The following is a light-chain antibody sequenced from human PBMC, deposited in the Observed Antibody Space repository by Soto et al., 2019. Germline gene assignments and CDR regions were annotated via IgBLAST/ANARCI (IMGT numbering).Light chain of an antibody. Sequence: EVVLRQSPATLSLCPGERATLSCRASENVRTFVDWYEQKPGQAPRIHIYGTSNRTTGIPARFSGSGSETDFTLTISNLEPEGFAFYYCQQHRHWPPWTFRQDTRVEI. CDR1: ENVRTF. CDR2: GTS. V-gene: IGKV3-11*01. J-gene: IGKJ1*01. CDR3: QQHRHWPPWT.